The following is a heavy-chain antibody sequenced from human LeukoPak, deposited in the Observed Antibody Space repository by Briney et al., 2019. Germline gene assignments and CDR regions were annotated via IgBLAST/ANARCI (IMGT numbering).Heavy chain of an antibody. CDR2: IYYSGST. V-gene: IGHV4-59*01. CDR1: GGSISSYY. J-gene: IGHJ3*02. Sequence: PSETLSLTCTVSGGSISSYYWSWIRQPSGKGLEWIGYIYYSGSTKYKPSLKSRVTISVDTSKNQFSLKLSSVTAADTAVYYCARGRFLDAFDIWGQGTMVTVSS. CDR3: ARGRFLDAFDI. D-gene: IGHD3-3*01.